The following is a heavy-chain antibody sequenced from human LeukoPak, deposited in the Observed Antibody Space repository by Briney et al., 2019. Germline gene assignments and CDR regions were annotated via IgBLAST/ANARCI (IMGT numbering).Heavy chain of an antibody. CDR1: GASISTSGYW. J-gene: IGHJ4*02. D-gene: IGHD1-26*01. Sequence: SETLSLTCTVSGASISTSGYWWGWIRQPPGKGLEWIATIYDSGSTFYNPSLKSRATISADTSKSQFSLKLNSVTAADTAVYYCARRAYGIGFGYWGQGILVTVSS. CDR2: IYDSGST. V-gene: IGHV4-39*01. CDR3: ARRAYGIGFGY.